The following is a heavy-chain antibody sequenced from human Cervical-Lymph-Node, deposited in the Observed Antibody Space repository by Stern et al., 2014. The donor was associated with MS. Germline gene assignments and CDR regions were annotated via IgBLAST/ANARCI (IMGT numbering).Heavy chain of an antibody. CDR2: ISYDGRNK. CDR3: AKGKGPHYGDYGDY. V-gene: IGHV3-30*18. J-gene: IGHJ4*02. D-gene: IGHD4-17*01. Sequence: VQLLESGGGVVQPGRSLRLSCAASGFTFSSYGMHWVRQAPGKGLEWVALISYDGRNKYYADSVQGRFTISRDNSKNTLSLQMHSLRAEDTAVYYCAKGKGPHYGDYGDYWGQGTLVTVSS. CDR1: GFTFSSYG.